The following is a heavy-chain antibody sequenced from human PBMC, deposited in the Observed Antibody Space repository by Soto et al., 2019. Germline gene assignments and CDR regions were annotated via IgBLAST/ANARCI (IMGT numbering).Heavy chain of an antibody. CDR2: IYPGDSDT. CDR1: GYSFTSYW. J-gene: IGHJ5*02. D-gene: IGHD6-13*01. CDR3: ARLWGGAAAGTGYNWFDP. V-gene: IGHV5-51*01. Sequence: GESLKISCKGSGYSFTSYWIGWVRQMPGKGLEWMGIIYPGDSDTRYSPSFQGQVTISADKSISTAYLQWSSLKASDTAMYYCARLWGGAAAGTGYNWFDPWGQGTLVTVSS.